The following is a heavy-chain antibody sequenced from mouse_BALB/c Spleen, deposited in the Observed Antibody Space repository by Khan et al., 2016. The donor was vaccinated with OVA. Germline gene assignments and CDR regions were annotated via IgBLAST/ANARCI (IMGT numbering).Heavy chain of an antibody. Sequence: QVQLKQSGAELAKPGASVKMSCKASGYTFINYWILWVKQRPGQGLEWIGYINPSTGYTEYNQNFKDKATSTADKSSSTAYMQLSNLTSEDSAVYYCARRGLRWDLDNWGQGTTLTVSS. V-gene: IGHV1-7*01. D-gene: IGHD1-1*01. CDR2: INPSTGYT. J-gene: IGHJ2*01. CDR3: ARRGLRWDLDN. CDR1: GYTFINYW.